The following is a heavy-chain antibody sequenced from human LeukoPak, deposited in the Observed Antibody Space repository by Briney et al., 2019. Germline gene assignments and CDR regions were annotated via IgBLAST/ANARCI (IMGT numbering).Heavy chain of an antibody. V-gene: IGHV3-23*01. CDR1: GFTFSSYA. CDR3: AKDTRIVVPAARDAFDI. Sequence: GGSLRLSCAASGFTFSSYAMSCVRQAPGKGLEGVSAISCSGGSTYYADFVKGLFTISRDNSKNTLYLQMNSLRAEDTAVYYCAKDTRIVVPAARDAFDIWGQGTMVTVSS. D-gene: IGHD2-2*01. CDR2: ISCSGGST. J-gene: IGHJ3*02.